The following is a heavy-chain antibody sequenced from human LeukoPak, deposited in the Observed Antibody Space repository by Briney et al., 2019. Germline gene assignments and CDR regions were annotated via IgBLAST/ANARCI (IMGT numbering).Heavy chain of an antibody. CDR3: AGEYDFWSGLTQYYFHH. CDR2: SYSCGTT. V-gene: IGHV4-4*07. J-gene: IGHJ4*02. Sequence: SDTLSLTCTVWGDPIWKFHWSWIPDPTGEGLLWIGYSYSCGTTPYNLSLGRRINMSVDSSKNQFSLKLGSVTAADTAMYYCAGEYDFWSGLTQYYFHHWGQGTLVTVSS. D-gene: IGHD3-3*01. CDR1: GDPIWKFH.